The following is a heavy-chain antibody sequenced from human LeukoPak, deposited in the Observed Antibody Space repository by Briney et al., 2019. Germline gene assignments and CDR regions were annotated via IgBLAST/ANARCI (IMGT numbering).Heavy chain of an antibody. V-gene: IGHV4-59*08. CDR3: ARHGTISSESYFDY. Sequence: PSETLSLTCSVSGGSVSSYYWSWIRQSPGKGLEWIGYIHNSGRTNYNPSLKSRVTGFVDTSKNQVSLRLSPVTAADTAVYYCARHGTISSESYFDYWGQGALVTVSS. CDR2: IHNSGRT. D-gene: IGHD1-14*01. CDR1: GGSVSSYY. J-gene: IGHJ4*02.